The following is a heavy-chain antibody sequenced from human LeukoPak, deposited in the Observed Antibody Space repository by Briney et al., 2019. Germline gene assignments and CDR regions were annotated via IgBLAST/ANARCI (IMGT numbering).Heavy chain of an antibody. V-gene: IGHV1-8*01. Sequence: ASVKVSCKASGYTFTSYDINWVRQATGQGLEWMGWMNPNSGNTGYAHKFQGRVTMTRHTSISTAYMELSSLRSEDTAVYYCARGRIGGYSYGYDLDYWGQGTLVTVSS. CDR3: ARGRIGGYSYGYDLDY. CDR2: MNPNSGNT. CDR1: GYTFTSYD. J-gene: IGHJ4*02. D-gene: IGHD5-18*01.